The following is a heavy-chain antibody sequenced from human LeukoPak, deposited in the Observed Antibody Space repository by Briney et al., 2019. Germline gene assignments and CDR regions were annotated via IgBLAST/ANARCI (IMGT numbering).Heavy chain of an antibody. Sequence: PGGSLRLSCVASGFTLNNSWMHWVRQAPGKGLVWVSRINIDASTTSYADSVKGRFTTSRDNAKNTLFLQMNSLRAEDTAVYYCARDPTYYFGSGTIDDWGRGTLVTVSS. CDR1: GFTLNNSW. J-gene: IGHJ4*02. D-gene: IGHD3-10*01. CDR3: ARDPTYYFGSGTIDD. V-gene: IGHV3-74*01. CDR2: INIDASTT.